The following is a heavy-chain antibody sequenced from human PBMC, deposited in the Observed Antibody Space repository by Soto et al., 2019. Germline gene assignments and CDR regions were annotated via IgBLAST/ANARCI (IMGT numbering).Heavy chain of an antibody. D-gene: IGHD2-2*01. CDR1: GGTFGSYA. CDR3: ARSQGSSTSLEIYYYYYYGMDG. Sequence: QVQLVQSGAEVTKPGSSVKVSCKASGGTFGSYAISWVRQAPGQGLEWMGGIIPIPGTANYAQKFQGRVTIAADEATSTAYMELSSLRSEDTAVYYCARSQGSSTSLEIYYYYYYGMDGWGQGTRVTVSS. V-gene: IGHV1-69*01. J-gene: IGHJ6*02. CDR2: IIPIPGTA.